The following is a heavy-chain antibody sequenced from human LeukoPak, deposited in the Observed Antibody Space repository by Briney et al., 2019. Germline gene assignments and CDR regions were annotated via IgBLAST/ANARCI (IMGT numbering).Heavy chain of an antibody. CDR1: GGTFSSYA. J-gene: IGHJ5*02. V-gene: IGHV1-69*04. CDR3: AREGQQLVSDWFDP. D-gene: IGHD6-13*01. Sequence: ASVKVSCKASGGTFSSYAISWVRQAPGQGLEWMGRIIPILGIANYAQKFQGRVTTTADKSTSTAYMELSSLRSEDTAVYYCAREGQQLVSDWFDPWGQRTLVTVSS. CDR2: IIPILGIA.